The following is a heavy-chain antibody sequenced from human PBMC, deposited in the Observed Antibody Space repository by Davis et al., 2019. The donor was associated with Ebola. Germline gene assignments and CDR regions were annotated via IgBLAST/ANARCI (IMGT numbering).Heavy chain of an antibody. CDR2: IKSKTEGEAT. Sequence: GESLKISCAGSGFTFSTAWMTWVRQVPGKGLEWVGRIKSKTEGEATDYAAPVKGRFTISRDDSKNTLYLQMDSLRTEDTAVYYCTWDLVPSAIGSYDWWGQGTLVTVSS. D-gene: IGHD2-2*02. CDR3: TWDLVPSAIGSYDW. CDR1: GFTFSTAW. J-gene: IGHJ4*02. V-gene: IGHV3-15*01.